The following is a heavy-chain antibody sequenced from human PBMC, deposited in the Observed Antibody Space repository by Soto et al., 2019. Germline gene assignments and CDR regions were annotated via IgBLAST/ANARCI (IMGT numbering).Heavy chain of an antibody. CDR2: IRSKAYGGTT. V-gene: IGHV3-49*03. Sequence: SLRLSCTASGFTFGDYAMSWFRQAPGKGLEWVGFIRSKAYGGTTEYAASVKGRFTISRDDSKSIAYLQMNSLKTEDTAVYYCTRDTPKMESWELTDYWGQGTMVTVYS. D-gene: IGHD1-26*01. CDR1: GFTFGDYA. J-gene: IGHJ4*02. CDR3: TRDTPKMESWELTDY.